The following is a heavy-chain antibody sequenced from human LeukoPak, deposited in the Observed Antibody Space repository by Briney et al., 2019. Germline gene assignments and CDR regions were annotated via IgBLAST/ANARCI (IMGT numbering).Heavy chain of an antibody. D-gene: IGHD3-22*01. J-gene: IGHJ4*02. V-gene: IGHV1-2*02. Sequence: ASVKVSCKASGYTFIDYYMNWVRQAPGQGLEWMGWINTNTGETNYAQKFQGRVTMTRDTSISTVYMELTSLTSDDTAVYYCASHFYDSSHFDYWGQGTLVTVSS. CDR1: GYTFIDYY. CDR3: ASHFYDSSHFDY. CDR2: INTNTGET.